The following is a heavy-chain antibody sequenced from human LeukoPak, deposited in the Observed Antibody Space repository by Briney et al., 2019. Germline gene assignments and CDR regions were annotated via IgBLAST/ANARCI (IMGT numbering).Heavy chain of an antibody. V-gene: IGHV1-24*01. CDR3: ATAAPRGLPDAFDI. CDR1: GYTLTELS. CDR2: FDPEDGET. J-gene: IGHJ3*02. D-gene: IGHD5-18*01. Sequence: ASVKVSCKVSGYTLTELSMHWVRQAPGKGLEWMGGFDPEDGETIYAQKFQGRVTMTEDTSTDTAYMELSSLRSEDTAVYYCATAAPRGLPDAFDIWGQGTMVTVSS.